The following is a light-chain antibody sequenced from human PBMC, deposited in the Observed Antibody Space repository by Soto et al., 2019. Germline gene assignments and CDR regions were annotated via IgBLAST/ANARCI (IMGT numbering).Light chain of an antibody. CDR3: QQYNRCPLT. V-gene: IGKV1D-16*01. J-gene: IGKJ4*01. CDR1: QGVNSC. CDR2: GAS. Sequence: EIQMTQSPASLSASPGERATLSCRASQGVNSCLAWFQQKPGQAPKVLIYGASNLGSGVPSRFSGSGSGTDFTLTISSLQPEDFATYYCQQYNRCPLTFGGGTKVDIK.